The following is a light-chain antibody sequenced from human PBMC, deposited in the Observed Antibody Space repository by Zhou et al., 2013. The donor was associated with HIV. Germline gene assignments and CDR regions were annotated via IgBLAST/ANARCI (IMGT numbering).Light chain of an antibody. CDR2: ATS. CDR3: QQLNTYLCS. J-gene: IGKJ2*04. V-gene: IGKV1-9*01. Sequence: DIQMTQSPSSLSASVGDRVTITCQASQDISNYLNWYQQKPGKAPKLLIYATSNLQSGFPSRFSGSGSGTEFTLTISSLQPEDFATYYCQQLNTYLCSFGQGTKLEI. CDR1: QDISNY.